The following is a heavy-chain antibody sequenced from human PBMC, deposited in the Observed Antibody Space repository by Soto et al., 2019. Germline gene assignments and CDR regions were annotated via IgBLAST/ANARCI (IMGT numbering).Heavy chain of an antibody. J-gene: IGHJ4*02. Sequence: GGSLRLSCAASGFTFSNYAMHWVRQAPGKGLEWVALISYDGGIKYYADSAKGRFTFSRDNSKNTLYLQMNSLRAEDTAVYYCAREKYSSGPNSFDYWGQGTLVTVSS. CDR2: ISYDGGIK. CDR1: GFTFSNYA. D-gene: IGHD6-19*01. CDR3: AREKYSSGPNSFDY. V-gene: IGHV3-30-3*01.